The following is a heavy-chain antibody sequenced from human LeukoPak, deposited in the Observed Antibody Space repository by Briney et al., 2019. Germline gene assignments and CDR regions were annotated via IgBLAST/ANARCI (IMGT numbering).Heavy chain of an antibody. CDR1: GGSISSTYYY. J-gene: IGHJ4*02. V-gene: IGHV4-39*02. CDR3: ARDGGARDGYSLDY. D-gene: IGHD5-24*01. Sequence: SETLSLTCTVSGGSISSTYYYWGWIRQPPGKGLEWIGSIYHSGSTYYSPSLKSRVTISLDTSKNQFSLKLTSVTAADTAVYYCARDGGARDGYSLDYWGQGTLVTVSS. CDR2: IYHSGST.